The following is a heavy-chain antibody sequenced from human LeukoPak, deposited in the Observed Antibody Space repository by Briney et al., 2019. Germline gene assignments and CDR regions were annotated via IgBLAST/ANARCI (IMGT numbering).Heavy chain of an antibody. Sequence: GGSLRLSCAASGFTFRSHAMSWVRQAPGKGLEWVSGISGSGGSTYYADSVKGRFTISRDNSKNTLYLQMGSLRAEDMAVYYCARDPSPKWLAFSMDVWGQGTTVTVSS. CDR3: ARDPSPKWLAFSMDV. J-gene: IGHJ6*02. CDR2: ISGSGGST. V-gene: IGHV3-23*01. CDR1: GFTFRSHA. D-gene: IGHD6-19*01.